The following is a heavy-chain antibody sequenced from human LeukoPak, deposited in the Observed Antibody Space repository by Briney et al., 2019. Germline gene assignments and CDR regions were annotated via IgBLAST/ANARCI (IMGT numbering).Heavy chain of an antibody. CDR2: INPNSGGT. J-gene: IGHJ4*02. CDR3: ASLNYDSNDYPNY. Sequence: ASVKVSCKASGYTFTGYYMHWVRQAPGQGLGGRGWINPNSGGTNYAQKFQGRITMTRDTSISTAYMELSRLTSDDTAVYYCASLNYDSNDYPNYWGQGTLVTVSS. D-gene: IGHD3-22*01. CDR1: GYTFTGYY. V-gene: IGHV1-2*02.